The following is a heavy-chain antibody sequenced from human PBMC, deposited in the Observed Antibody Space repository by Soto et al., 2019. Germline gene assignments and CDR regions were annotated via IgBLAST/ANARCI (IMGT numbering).Heavy chain of an antibody. D-gene: IGHD3-10*01. CDR1: GFSVSTSH. J-gene: IGHJ5*02. V-gene: IGHV3-53*01. CDR2: IYSGGAT. CDR3: ARVGTYDWGSYMRMYNWFDP. Sequence: EVQLVDSGGGLIQPGGSLRLSCAAAGFSVSTSHMNWVRQTPGKGLEWVSVIYSGGATYYAASVKGRFTISRDKSKTKLYLLMDSLRAEETAVYYCARVGTYDWGSYMRMYNWFDPWCQGTLGTVSS.